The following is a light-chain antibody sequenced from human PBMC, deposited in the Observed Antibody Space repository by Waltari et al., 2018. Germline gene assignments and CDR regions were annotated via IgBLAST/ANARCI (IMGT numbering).Light chain of an antibody. CDR1: QSISTY. CDR2: SAS. Sequence: DTQMTQSPSSLSASVGDRVTITCRTSQSISTYLNWYQQNPGKAPKLLIYSASTLQSGAPARFSGSGSGTDFTVTISSLQPEDFATYLCQQGHSSLVTFGQGTKVEV. V-gene: IGKV1-39*01. J-gene: IGKJ1*01. CDR3: QQGHSSLVT.